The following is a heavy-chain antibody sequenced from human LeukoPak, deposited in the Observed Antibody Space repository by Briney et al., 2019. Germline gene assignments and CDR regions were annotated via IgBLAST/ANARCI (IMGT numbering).Heavy chain of an antibody. Sequence: PSETLSLTCTVSAGSISNYYWSWIRQPPGKGLEWIGYISYSGSTNYNPSLKSRVTISVDTSKNQFSLKLSSVTAADTAMYYCARDNEVAARSFDYWGQGTLVTVSS. D-gene: IGHD6-6*01. CDR1: AGSISNYY. CDR2: ISYSGST. CDR3: ARDNEVAARSFDY. J-gene: IGHJ4*02. V-gene: IGHV4-59*12.